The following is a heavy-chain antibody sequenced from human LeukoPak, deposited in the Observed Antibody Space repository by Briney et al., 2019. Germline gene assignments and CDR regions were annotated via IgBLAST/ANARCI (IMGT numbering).Heavy chain of an antibody. J-gene: IGHJ4*02. CDR1: VFTFSTYW. CDR3: ARGTGYLLLDY. CDR2: INSDGSST. Sequence: GGALRVSCAASVFTFSTYWLHWVRQAPGKGLVWVSRINSDGSSTSCADSVKGRFTVSRGNAKNTLYLQMNSLRAEDTAVYYCARGTGYLLLDYWGQGTLVTVSS. V-gene: IGHV3-74*01. D-gene: IGHD3/OR15-3a*01.